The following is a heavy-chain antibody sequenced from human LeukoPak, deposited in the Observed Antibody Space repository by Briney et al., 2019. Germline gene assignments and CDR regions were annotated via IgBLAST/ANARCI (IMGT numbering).Heavy chain of an antibody. CDR2: ISSSSSTI. V-gene: IGHV3-48*01. Sequence: GGSLRLSCAASGFTFSSYSMNWVRQAPGKGLEWVSYISSSSSTIYYADSVKGRFTISRDNAKNSLYLQMNSLRAEDTAVYYCAREDMVAQTDFDYWGQGTLVTVSS. D-gene: IGHD5-12*01. J-gene: IGHJ4*02. CDR3: AREDMVAQTDFDY. CDR1: GFTFSSYS.